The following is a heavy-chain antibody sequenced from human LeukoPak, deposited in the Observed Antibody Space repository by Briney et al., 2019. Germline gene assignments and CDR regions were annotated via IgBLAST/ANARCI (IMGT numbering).Heavy chain of an antibody. D-gene: IGHD1-26*01. Sequence: GGSLRLSCAASGFTVSSNYMSWVRQAPGKGLEWVSVIYSGGSTYYADSVKGRFTISRDNSKNTLYLQMNSLRAEDTAVYYCARTLRGSSAPFDYWGQGTLVTVSS. J-gene: IGHJ4*02. CDR3: ARTLRGSSAPFDY. CDR1: GFTVSSNY. CDR2: IYSGGST. V-gene: IGHV3-53*01.